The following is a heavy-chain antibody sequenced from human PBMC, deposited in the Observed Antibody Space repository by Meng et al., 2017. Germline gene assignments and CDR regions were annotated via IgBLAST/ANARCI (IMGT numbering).Heavy chain of an antibody. J-gene: IGHJ5*02. V-gene: IGHV4-31*03. D-gene: IGHD3-10*01. CDR2: IYYSGST. CDR1: GGSISSGGYY. Sequence: LRLSFTVSGGSISSGGYYWSWIRQHPGKGLEWIGYIYYSGSTYYNPSLKSRVTISVDTSKNQFSLKLSSVTAADTAMYYCARVLRFGELSILNNWFDPWGQGTLVTVSS. CDR3: ARVLRFGELSILNNWFDP.